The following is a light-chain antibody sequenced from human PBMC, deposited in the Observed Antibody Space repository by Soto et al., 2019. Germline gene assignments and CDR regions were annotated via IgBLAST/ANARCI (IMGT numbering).Light chain of an antibody. V-gene: IGKV3-20*01. CDR3: QQFGGSSWT. Sequence: EIVLTQSPGTLSLSPGERATLSCRASQSVSTNDLAWYQQKPGQAPRLLIYGASNRATGIPDRFSGSGSGTDFTLTISRLEPDDFAVYYCQQFGGSSWTFGQGTKVDIK. CDR1: QSVSTND. CDR2: GAS. J-gene: IGKJ1*01.